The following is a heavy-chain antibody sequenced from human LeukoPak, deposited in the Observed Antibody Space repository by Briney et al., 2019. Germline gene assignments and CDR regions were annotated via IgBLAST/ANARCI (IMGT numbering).Heavy chain of an antibody. CDR1: GFTFSSYG. CDR2: ISGSGGST. V-gene: IGHV3-23*01. J-gene: IGHJ6*02. D-gene: IGHD4-17*01. CDR3: AKERLIYGDYAYYYYGMDV. Sequence: GGSLRLSCAASGFTFSSYGMHWVRQAPGKGLEWVSAISGSGGSTYYADSVKGRFTISRDNSKNTLYLQMNSLRAEDTAVYYCAKERLIYGDYAYYYYGMDVWGQGTTVTVSS.